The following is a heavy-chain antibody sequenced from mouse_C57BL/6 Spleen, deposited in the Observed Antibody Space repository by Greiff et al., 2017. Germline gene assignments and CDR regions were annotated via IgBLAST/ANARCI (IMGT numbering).Heavy chain of an antibody. D-gene: IGHD1-1*01. CDR1: GYAFSGSW. J-gene: IGHJ1*03. CDR2: IYPGDGDT. V-gene: IGHV1-82*01. CDR3: ARYGSSYVPYWYFDV. Sequence: QVQLQQSGPELVKPGASVKISCKASGYAFSGSWMNWVKQRPGKGLEWIGRIYPGDGDTNYNGKFKGKATLTADKSSSTAYMQLSSLTSEDSAVYFCARYGSSYVPYWYFDVWGTGTTVTVSS.